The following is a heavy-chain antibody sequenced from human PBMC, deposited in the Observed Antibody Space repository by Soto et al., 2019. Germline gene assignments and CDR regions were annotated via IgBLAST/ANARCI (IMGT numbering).Heavy chain of an antibody. CDR2: ISSSSSTI. V-gene: IGHV3-48*01. D-gene: IGHD2-15*01. CDR3: ARDHIVVVVAATDAFDI. CDR1: GFTFSSYS. J-gene: IGHJ3*02. Sequence: EVQLVESGGGLVQPGGSLRLSCAASGFTFSSYSMNWVRLAPGKGLEWVSYISSSSSTIYYADSVKGRFTISRDNAKNSLYLQMNSLRAEDTAVYYCARDHIVVVVAATDAFDIWGQGTMVTVSS.